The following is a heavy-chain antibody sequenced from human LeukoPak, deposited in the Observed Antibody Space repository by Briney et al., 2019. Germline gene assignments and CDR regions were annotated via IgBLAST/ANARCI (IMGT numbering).Heavy chain of an antibody. CDR2: ISYDGSNK. J-gene: IGHJ3*02. V-gene: IGHV3-30-3*01. CDR3: ASSYYYDSSGYSGDAFDI. D-gene: IGHD3-22*01. Sequence: GGSLRLSCAASGFTFSSYAMHWVRQAPGKGREGVAVISYDGSNKYYADSVKGRFTISRDNSKNTLYLQMNSLRAEDTAVYYCASSYYYDSSGYSGDAFDIWGQGTMVTVSS. CDR1: GFTFSSYA.